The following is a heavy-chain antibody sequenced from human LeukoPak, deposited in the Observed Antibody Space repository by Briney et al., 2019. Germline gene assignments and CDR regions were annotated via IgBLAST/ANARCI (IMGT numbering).Heavy chain of an antibody. J-gene: IGHJ4*02. CDR3: ARDGKYYYDSSGYPLDY. CDR1: GYTLTELS. CDR2: INPSGGST. D-gene: IGHD3-22*01. Sequence: GASVKVSSKVSGYTLTELSMHWVRQAPGQGLEWMGIINPSGGSTSYAQKFQGRVTMTRDTSTSTVYMELSSLRSEDTAVYYCARDGKYYYDSSGYPLDYWGQGTLVTVSS. V-gene: IGHV1-46*01.